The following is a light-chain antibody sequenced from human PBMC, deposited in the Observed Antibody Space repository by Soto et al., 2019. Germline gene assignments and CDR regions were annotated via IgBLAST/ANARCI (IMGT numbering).Light chain of an antibody. CDR1: QTINNY. CDR2: PAS. CDR3: QQLRAYPHT. Sequence: DIQLTQSPPFLSASVGNQVTVTSRPSQTINNYLAWFRKKEGKAPEFLIYPASTLQGGVPSRFSGHGFGINFTLTISSLQPEDFATYYCQQLRAYPHTFGQGTKLDIK. V-gene: IGKV1-9*01. J-gene: IGKJ2*01.